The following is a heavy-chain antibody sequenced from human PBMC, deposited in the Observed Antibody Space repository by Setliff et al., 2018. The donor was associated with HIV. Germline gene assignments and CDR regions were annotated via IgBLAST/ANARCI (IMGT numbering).Heavy chain of an antibody. CDR2: IRNKVNSYTT. D-gene: IGHD4-17*01. Sequence: GGSLRLSCVVSGFIFSDHYMDWVRQAPGKGLEWVARIRNKVNSYTTTYGASVRGRFTISRDDSKNSLSLHMNNLKTEDTAVYYCRSPTVSTMTGSTVTAVDFWGQGTLVTVSS. V-gene: IGHV3-72*01. CDR1: GFIFSDHY. J-gene: IGHJ4*02. CDR3: RSPTVSTMTGSTVTAVDF.